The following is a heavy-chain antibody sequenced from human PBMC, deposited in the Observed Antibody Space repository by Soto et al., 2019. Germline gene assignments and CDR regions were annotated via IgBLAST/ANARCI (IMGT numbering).Heavy chain of an antibody. CDR3: ARAPSYGSPTGMDV. CDR2: ISYDGSIK. D-gene: IGHD4-17*01. J-gene: IGHJ6*02. Sequence: QVQLVESGGGVVQPGRSLRLSCAASEFTFSSYVMHWVRQAPGKGLEWVAVISYDGSIKYYADSVKGRFTISRDNSKNTLYLQMNSLRTEDTAVYYCARAPSYGSPTGMDVWGQGTTVTVSS. V-gene: IGHV3-30-3*01. CDR1: EFTFSSYV.